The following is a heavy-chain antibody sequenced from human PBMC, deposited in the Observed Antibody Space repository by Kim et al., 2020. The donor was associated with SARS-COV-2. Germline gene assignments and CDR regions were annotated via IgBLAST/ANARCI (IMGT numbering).Heavy chain of an antibody. CDR3: AKVRGVGYYYGMDV. V-gene: IGHV3-23*01. CDR2: ISGSGGST. Sequence: GGSLRLSCAASGFTFSSYAMSWVRQAPGKGLEWVSAISGSGGSTYYADSVKGRFTISRDNSKNTLYLQMNSLRAEDTAVYYCAKVRGVGYYYGMDVWGQGTTVTVSS. CDR1: GFTFSSYA. J-gene: IGHJ6*02. D-gene: IGHD3-10*01.